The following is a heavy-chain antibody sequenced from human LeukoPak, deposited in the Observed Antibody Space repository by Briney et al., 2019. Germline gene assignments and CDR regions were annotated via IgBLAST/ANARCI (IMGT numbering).Heavy chain of an antibody. V-gene: IGHV3-30*02. J-gene: IGHJ4*02. Sequence: GGSLRLSCAASGFTFSTYGMHWVRQAPGMGLEWVAFIRNDGNNKYYADSVKGRFTISRDNSKNTLYLQMNSLRAEDTALYYCAKDRPRNCFDYWGQGTLVTVSS. CDR3: AKDRPRNCFDY. CDR1: GFTFSTYG. CDR2: IRNDGNNK.